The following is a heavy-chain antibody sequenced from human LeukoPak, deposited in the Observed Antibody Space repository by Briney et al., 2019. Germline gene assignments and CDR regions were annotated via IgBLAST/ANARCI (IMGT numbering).Heavy chain of an antibody. Sequence: GGSLRLSCAASGFTFSSYAMHWVRQAPGKGLEWVAVISYDGSNKYYADSVKGRFTISRDNSKNTLYLQTNSLRAEDTAVYYCARDDYYGSGSYYPYYYYYYGMDVWGQGTTVTVSS. V-gene: IGHV3-30*04. CDR2: ISYDGSNK. D-gene: IGHD3-10*01. J-gene: IGHJ6*02. CDR3: ARDDYYGSGSYYPYYYYYYGMDV. CDR1: GFTFSSYA.